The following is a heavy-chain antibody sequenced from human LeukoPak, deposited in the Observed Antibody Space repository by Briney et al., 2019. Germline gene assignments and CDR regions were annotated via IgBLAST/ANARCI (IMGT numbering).Heavy chain of an antibody. CDR1: GYSFTSYW. CDR3: ARHPGGYCSSTSCYELDY. J-gene: IGHJ4*02. Sequence: GESLKISCKGSGYSFTSYWIGWVRQMPGKGLEWMGIIYPGDSDTRYSPSFQGQVTISADKSISTAYLQWSSLKASDTAMYYCARHPGGYCSSTSCYELDYWGQGTLVTVSS. V-gene: IGHV5-51*01. D-gene: IGHD2-2*01. CDR2: IYPGDSDT.